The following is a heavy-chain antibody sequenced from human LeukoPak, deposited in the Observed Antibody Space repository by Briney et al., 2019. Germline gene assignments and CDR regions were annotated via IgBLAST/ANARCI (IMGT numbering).Heavy chain of an antibody. J-gene: IGHJ4*02. CDR2: IYPGDSDT. D-gene: IGHD3-10*01. Sequence: WESPEISCKGSGYSFTSYWIGWVRQMPGKGLEWMGNIYPGDSDTKYSPSFQGQVTISADKSSSTAYLQWSSLKASDTAIYFCARLGYYYASGCYFTPAFDYWGRGTLVTVSS. CDR3: ARLGYYYASGCYFTPAFDY. CDR1: GYSFTSYW. V-gene: IGHV5-51*01.